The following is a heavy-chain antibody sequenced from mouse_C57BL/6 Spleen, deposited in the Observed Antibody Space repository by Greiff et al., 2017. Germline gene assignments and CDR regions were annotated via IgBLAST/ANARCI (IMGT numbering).Heavy chain of an antibody. V-gene: IGHV1-61*01. CDR2: IYPSDSET. CDR1: GYTFTSYW. D-gene: IGHD2-5*01. J-gene: IGHJ3*01. CDR3: AREESNYLFAY. Sequence: QVQLQQPGAELVRPGSSVKLSCKASGYTFTSYWMAWVKQRPGQGLEWIGNIYPSDSETHYNQKFKDKATLTVDKSSSTAYMQLSSLTSEDSAVYYCAREESNYLFAYWGQGTLVTVSA.